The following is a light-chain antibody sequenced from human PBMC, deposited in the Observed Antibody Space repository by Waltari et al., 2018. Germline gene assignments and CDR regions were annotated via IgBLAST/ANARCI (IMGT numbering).Light chain of an antibody. CDR2: DDR. Sequence: SYVLTQTPSVSVAPRKTARITCGGDNIGTKSVHWYQQKPSQAPVLVIYDDRDRASGIPERISGSNSGNTATLTISRVEAGDEADYYCQVWDSSSDPVIFGGGTKLTVL. J-gene: IGLJ2*01. CDR1: NIGTKS. V-gene: IGLV3-21*04. CDR3: QVWDSSSDPVI.